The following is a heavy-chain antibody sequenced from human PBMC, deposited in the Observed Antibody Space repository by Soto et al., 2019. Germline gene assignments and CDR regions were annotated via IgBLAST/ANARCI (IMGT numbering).Heavy chain of an antibody. J-gene: IGHJ6*02. CDR3: AREGVGRDSLCTYGSNTSCYRINYGMDV. Sequence: ASVKVSCKACGYTFTSYYMHWVRQAPGQGREWMGIINPSGGSTSYAQKFQGRVTMARDTSTSTVHMELSSLRSEDTAVYYCAREGVGRDSLCTYGSNTSCYRINYGMDVCGQGTTVTVSS. V-gene: IGHV1-46*01. CDR1: GYTFTSYY. D-gene: IGHD2-2*01. CDR2: INPSGGST.